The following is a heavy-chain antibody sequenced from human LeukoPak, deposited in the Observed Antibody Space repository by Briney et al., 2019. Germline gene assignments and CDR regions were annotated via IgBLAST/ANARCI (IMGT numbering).Heavy chain of an antibody. Sequence: SETLSLTCAVSGDSISGGTFYWGWVRQPPGQGLEWIGSIHFNGNTYYNPSLKSPVTISVDMPKNQFSLNLSSVTVADTAVYYCAGRVGATIWTGLHFWGQGILVTVSS. CDR3: AGRVGATIWTGLHF. CDR2: IHFNGNT. D-gene: IGHD1-26*01. J-gene: IGHJ4*02. CDR1: GDSISGGTFY. V-gene: IGHV4-39*01.